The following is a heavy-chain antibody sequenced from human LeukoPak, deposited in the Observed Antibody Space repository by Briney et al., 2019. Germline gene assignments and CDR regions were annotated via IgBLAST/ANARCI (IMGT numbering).Heavy chain of an antibody. CDR1: GYSISSSNW. D-gene: IGHD6-13*01. CDR2: IYHSGST. Sequence: SETLSLTCTVSGYSISSSNWWSWVRQPPGKGLEWIGEIYHSGSTNYNPSLKSRVTISVDKSKNQFSLKLSSVTAADTAVYYCARDDGYSRSWSAFDIWGQGTMVTVSS. V-gene: IGHV4-4*02. CDR3: ARDDGYSRSWSAFDI. J-gene: IGHJ3*02.